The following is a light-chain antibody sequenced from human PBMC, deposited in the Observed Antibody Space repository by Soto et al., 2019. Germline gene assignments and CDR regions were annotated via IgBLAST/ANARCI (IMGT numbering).Light chain of an antibody. V-gene: IGKV1-33*01. CDR3: QQYEYLPLT. CDR2: DAS. CDR1: QDISNY. Sequence: DIPMTQSPSSLSASVGDRVTITCQASQDISNYLNWYQQKPGKAPKLLIFDASNVETGVPSRFSGSGSGTDFTFTIHSLQPEDAATYYCQQYEYLPLTFGGGTKVGIK. J-gene: IGKJ4*01.